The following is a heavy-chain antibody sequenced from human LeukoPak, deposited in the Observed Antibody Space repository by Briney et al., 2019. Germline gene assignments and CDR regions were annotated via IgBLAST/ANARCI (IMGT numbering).Heavy chain of an antibody. D-gene: IGHD1-20*01. CDR1: GFTFSNYG. V-gene: IGHV3-30*18. CDR2: ISHDGNNK. J-gene: IGHJ4*02. CDR3: AKGEGITGTATPDY. Sequence: GGSLRLSCAASGFTFSNYGMHWVRQAPGKGLEWVAVISHDGNNKNHADSVKGRFTIARDNSKNTQFLQINSLRAEDTAVYYCAKGEGITGTATPDYWGQGTLLTVSS.